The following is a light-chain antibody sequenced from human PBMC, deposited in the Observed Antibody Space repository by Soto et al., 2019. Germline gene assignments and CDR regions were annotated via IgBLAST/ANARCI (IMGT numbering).Light chain of an antibody. CDR3: SSHTSGSTRV. V-gene: IGLV2-14*01. CDR2: EVT. J-gene: IGLJ1*01. Sequence: QSALTQPASVSGSPGQSIAISCTGTFSDVGGYDYVSWYQQLPDKAPKLMIYEVTKRPSGVSNRFSGSKSGNTASLTISGLQPEDEADYYCSSHTSGSTRVFGSGTKLTVL. CDR1: FSDVGGYDY.